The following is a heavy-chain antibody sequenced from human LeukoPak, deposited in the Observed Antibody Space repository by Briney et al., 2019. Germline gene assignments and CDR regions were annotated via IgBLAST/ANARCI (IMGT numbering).Heavy chain of an antibody. CDR2: INPNSGGT. CDR1: GYTFTGYY. Sequence: ASVKVSCKASGYTFTGYYMHWVRQAPGQGLEWMGWINPNSGGTNYAQKFQGRVTMTRDTSISTAYMGLSRLRSDDTAVYYCARDITMVRGVIYWFDPWGQGTLVTVSS. D-gene: IGHD3-10*01. V-gene: IGHV1-2*02. CDR3: ARDITMVRGVIYWFDP. J-gene: IGHJ5*02.